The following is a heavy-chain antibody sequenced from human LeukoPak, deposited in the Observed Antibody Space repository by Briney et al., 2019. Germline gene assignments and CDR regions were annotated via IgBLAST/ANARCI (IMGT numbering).Heavy chain of an antibody. CDR2: IYHSGGT. Sequence: SETLSLTCAVSGGSISSGGYSWSWIRQPPGKGLKRIGYIYHSGGTYYNPSLRSRVAIPVDNSKNQFSLNLTSLTAADTAVYYCARGIHCTTASCYLDYWGQGTLVTVSS. V-gene: IGHV4-30-2*01. J-gene: IGHJ4*02. CDR3: ARGIHCTTASCYLDY. D-gene: IGHD2-2*01. CDR1: GGSISSGGYS.